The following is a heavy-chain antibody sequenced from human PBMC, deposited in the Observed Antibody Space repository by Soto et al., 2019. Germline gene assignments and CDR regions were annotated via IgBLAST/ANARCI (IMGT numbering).Heavy chain of an antibody. J-gene: IGHJ4*02. CDR1: GFIFSSYS. Sequence: PGVALRLSCAASGFIFSSYSMNWVRQAPRKGLEWVSYISSSSSTIYYADSVKGRFTISRDNAKNSLYLQMNSLRDEDTAVYYCARGLYYYDSSGYWGYWGQGTLVTVSS. CDR2: ISSSSSTI. CDR3: ARGLYYYDSSGYWGY. V-gene: IGHV3-48*02. D-gene: IGHD3-22*01.